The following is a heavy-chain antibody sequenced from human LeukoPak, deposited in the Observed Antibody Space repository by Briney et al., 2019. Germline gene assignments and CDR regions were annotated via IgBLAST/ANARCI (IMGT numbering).Heavy chain of an antibody. Sequence: SETLSLTCTVSGGSVNSYYWSWIRQPPGEGLEWIGNIYYTGSTKYNPSLKSRVTMSVDTSKNQLSLKVSSVTAADTAVYYCARWYCVSNTCYHMDVWGKGTTVTVSS. J-gene: IGHJ6*03. CDR2: IYYTGST. CDR1: GGSVNSYY. CDR3: ARWYCVSNTCYHMDV. V-gene: IGHV4-59*02. D-gene: IGHD2-2*01.